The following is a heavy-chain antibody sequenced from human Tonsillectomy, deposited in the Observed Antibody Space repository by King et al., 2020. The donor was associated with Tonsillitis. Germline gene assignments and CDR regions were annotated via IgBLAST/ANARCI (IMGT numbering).Heavy chain of an antibody. Sequence: VQLVESGGGVVQPGRALRLSCVGSGFTFDSYGMHWVRPTPGKGLERVAVISYDGSKKFYADSVKGRFTISRDNSANTVFLQMNSLKPGDTAVYYCAKSMGQYQMYFDYNDSGALDSWGLGGQVTVSS. D-gene: IGHD3-16*01. CDR3: AKSMGQYQMYFDYNDSGALDS. CDR1: GFTFDSYG. J-gene: IGHJ4*02. V-gene: IGHV3-30*18. CDR2: ISYDGSKK.